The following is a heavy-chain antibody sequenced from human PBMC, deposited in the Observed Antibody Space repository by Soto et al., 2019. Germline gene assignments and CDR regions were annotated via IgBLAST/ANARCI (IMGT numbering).Heavy chain of an antibody. J-gene: IGHJ6*02. D-gene: IGHD3-22*01. CDR3: ARDNYPYYYDSSGSQGRGMDV. CDR2: ISYDGSNK. Sequence: PGGSLRLSCAASGFTFSSYSMHWVRQAPGKGLEWVAVISYDGSNKYYADSVKGRFTISRDNSKNTLYLQMNSLRAEDTAVYYCARDNYPYYYDSSGSQGRGMDVWGQGTTVTVSS. CDR1: GFTFSSYS. V-gene: IGHV3-30*03.